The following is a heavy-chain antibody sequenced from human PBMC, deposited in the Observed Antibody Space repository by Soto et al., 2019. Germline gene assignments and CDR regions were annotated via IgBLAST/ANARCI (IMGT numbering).Heavy chain of an antibody. CDR2: IIPALDSP. V-gene: IGHV1-69*06. J-gene: IGHJ4*02. D-gene: IGHD1-26*01. CDR1: GGTFNSYA. CDR3: ARGGAGYLDL. Sequence: QVPLVQSGAEVQKPGSSVKVSCKAAGGTFNSYAIFWVRQAPGQGLEWMGGIIPALDSPHYAQSFQGRLTLSAGMSKSTAHMGLSSLGSDDTAVYYCARGGAGYLDLWGQGTLVTVSS.